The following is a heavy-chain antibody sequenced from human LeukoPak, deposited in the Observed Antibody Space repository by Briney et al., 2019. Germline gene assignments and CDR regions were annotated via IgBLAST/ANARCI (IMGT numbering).Heavy chain of an antibody. CDR2: INHSGST. J-gene: IGHJ3*02. D-gene: IGHD3-22*01. Sequence: SETLSLTCAVYGGSFSGYYWSWIRQPPGKGLEWIGEINHSGSTNYNPSLKSRVTISVDTSKNQFSLKLSSVTAADTAVYYCARGLYYYDSSAYYPTAFDIWGQGTMVTVSS. V-gene: IGHV4-34*01. CDR3: ARGLYYYDSSAYYPTAFDI. CDR1: GGSFSGYY.